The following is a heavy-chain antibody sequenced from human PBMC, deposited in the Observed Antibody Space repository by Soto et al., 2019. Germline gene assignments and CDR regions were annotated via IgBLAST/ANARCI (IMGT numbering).Heavy chain of an antibody. D-gene: IGHD1-1*01. Sequence: EVQLLESGGGLVQPGGSLRLSCAASGFTYSGYAMSWVRQAPGKGLEWDSSISGSGGNTYYADYVKGRFTISRDTSKNTLYLQMNSLRVEDTAIYYCAKDRSSAGTTVRFDPRGQGTLVTVSS. CDR1: GFTYSGYA. CDR3: AKDRSSAGTTVRFDP. V-gene: IGHV3-23*01. J-gene: IGHJ5*02. CDR2: ISGSGGNT.